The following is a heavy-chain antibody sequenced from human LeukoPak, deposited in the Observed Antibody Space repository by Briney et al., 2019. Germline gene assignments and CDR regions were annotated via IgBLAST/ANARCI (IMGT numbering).Heavy chain of an antibody. J-gene: IGHJ6*03. CDR2: ISYDGSNK. CDR3: ARVPSAGVYYYMDV. CDR1: GFTFSSYA. Sequence: GGSLRLSCAASGFTFSSYAMHWVRQAPGKGLEWVAVISYDGSNKYYADSVKGRFTISRDNSKNTLYLQMNSLRAEDTAVYYCARVPSAGVYYYMDVWGKGTTVTVSS. V-gene: IGHV3-30*04.